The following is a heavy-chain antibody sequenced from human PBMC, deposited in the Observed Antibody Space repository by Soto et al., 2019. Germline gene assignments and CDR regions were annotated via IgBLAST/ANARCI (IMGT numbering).Heavy chain of an antibody. V-gene: IGHV1-69*13. CDR1: GGTFSSYA. CDR3: AKYTYYYDSSGYSGTDAFDI. D-gene: IGHD3-22*01. J-gene: IGHJ3*02. CDR2: IIPIFGTA. Sequence: SVKVSCKASGGTFSSYAISWVRQAPGQGLEWMGGIIPIFGTANYAQKFQGRVTITADESTSTAYMELSSLRSEDTAVYYCAKYTYYYDSSGYSGTDAFDIWGQ.